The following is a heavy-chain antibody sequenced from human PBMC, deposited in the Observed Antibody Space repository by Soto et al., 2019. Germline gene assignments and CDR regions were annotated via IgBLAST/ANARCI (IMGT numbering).Heavy chain of an antibody. V-gene: IGHV1-24*01. CDR2: FDPEDGET. Sequence: GASVKVSCKVSGYTLTELSMHWVRQAPGKGLEWMGGFDPEDGETIYAQKFQGRVTMTEDTSTDTAYMELSSLRSEDTAVYYCATDLKMGATTHYYYGMDVWGQGTTVTVSS. CDR3: ATDLKMGATTHYYYGMDV. D-gene: IGHD1-26*01. CDR1: GYTLTELS. J-gene: IGHJ6*02.